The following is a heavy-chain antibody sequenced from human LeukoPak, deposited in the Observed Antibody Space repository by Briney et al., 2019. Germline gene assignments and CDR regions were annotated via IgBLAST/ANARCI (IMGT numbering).Heavy chain of an antibody. CDR2: ISYDGSKK. CDR1: RFTFSSYG. Sequence: GGSQRLSRAASRFTFSSYGMHSVRQAPGKGVEWVAVISYDGSKKYYANSVKGRFTISRDNSKNKLYLQMNSLRTEDTAVYYCAKEAVAGAGQRNCFDPWGRGTLVTVSS. CDR3: AKEAVAGAGQRNCFDP. J-gene: IGHJ5*02. V-gene: IGHV3-30*18. D-gene: IGHD6-13*01.